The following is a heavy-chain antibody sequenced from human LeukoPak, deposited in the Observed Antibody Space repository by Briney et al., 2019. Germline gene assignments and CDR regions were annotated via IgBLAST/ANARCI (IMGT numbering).Heavy chain of an antibody. CDR3: ARASPLGLNWFDP. CDR1: GGSFSGYY. J-gene: IGHJ5*02. D-gene: IGHD3/OR15-3a*01. Sequence: SETLSLTCAVYGGSFSGYYWSWIRQPPGKGLEWIGEINHSGSTNYNPSLKSRVTISVDTSKNEFSLKLSSVTAADTAVYYCARASPLGLNWFDPWGQGTLVTVSS. V-gene: IGHV4-34*01. CDR2: INHSGST.